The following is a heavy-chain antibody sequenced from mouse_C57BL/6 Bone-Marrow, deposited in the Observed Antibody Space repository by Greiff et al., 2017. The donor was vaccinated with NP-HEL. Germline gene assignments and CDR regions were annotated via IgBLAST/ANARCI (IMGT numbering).Heavy chain of an antibody. Sequence: EVKVVESGGDLVKPGGSLKLSCAASGFTFSSYGMSWVRQTPDKRLEWVATISSGGSYTYYPDSVKGRFTISRDNAKNTLYLQMSSLKSEDTAMYYCARRWDGDYFDYWGQGTTLTVSS. CDR2: ISSGGSYT. J-gene: IGHJ2*01. CDR3: ARRWDGDYFDY. D-gene: IGHD4-1*01. CDR1: GFTFSSYG. V-gene: IGHV5-6*02.